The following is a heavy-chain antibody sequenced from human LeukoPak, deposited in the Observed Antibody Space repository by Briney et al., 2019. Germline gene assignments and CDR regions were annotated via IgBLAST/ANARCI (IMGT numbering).Heavy chain of an antibody. CDR3: ARVHSSSRRYATGVYFDY. J-gene: IGHJ4*02. V-gene: IGHV4-34*01. CDR2: INHSGST. Sequence: PSETLSLTCAVYGGSFSGYYWSWIRQPPGKGLEWIGEINHSGSTNYNPSLKSRVTISVDTSKNQFSLKLSSVTAADTAVYYCARVHSSSRRYATGVYFDYWGQGTLVTVSS. CDR1: GGSFSGYY. D-gene: IGHD6-13*01.